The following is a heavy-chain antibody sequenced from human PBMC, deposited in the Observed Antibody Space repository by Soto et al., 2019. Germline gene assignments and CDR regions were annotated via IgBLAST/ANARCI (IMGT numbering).Heavy chain of an antibody. D-gene: IGHD2-8*01. V-gene: IGHV3-33*01. CDR1: GFTFSSYG. CDR2: IWYDGSNK. J-gene: IGHJ4*02. Sequence: GGSLRLSCAASGFTFSSYGMHWVRQAPGKGLEWVAVIWYDGSNKYYADSVKGRFTISRDNSKNTLYLQMNSLRAEDTAVYYCAGLIGYCTNGVCSTGDYWGQGTLVTVSS. CDR3: AGLIGYCTNGVCSTGDY.